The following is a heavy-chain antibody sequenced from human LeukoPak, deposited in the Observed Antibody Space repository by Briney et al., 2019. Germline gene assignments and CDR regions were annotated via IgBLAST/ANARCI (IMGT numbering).Heavy chain of an antibody. D-gene: IGHD2-2*01. CDR2: ISGGGATT. CDR1: GFTFSSYG. V-gene: IGHV3-23*01. J-gene: IGHJ4*02. Sequence: GRSLRLSCAASGFTFSSYGMHWVRQAPGKGLEWLSSISGGGATTYYADSVKGRFTISRDNSKSTLYLQMNSLRAEDTAFYYCAKDLGYCSSTTCYGFDYWGQGTLVTVSS. CDR3: AKDLGYCSSTTCYGFDY.